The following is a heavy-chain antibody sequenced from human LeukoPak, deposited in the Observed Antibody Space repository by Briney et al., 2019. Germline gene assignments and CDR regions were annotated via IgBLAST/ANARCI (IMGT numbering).Heavy chain of an antibody. CDR2: IRQDGGEK. CDR1: GFTFSSYW. V-gene: IGHV3-7*01. Sequence: GGSLRLSCAASGFTFSSYWMNWVRQAPGKGLEWVASIRQDGGEKSYMDSVRGRFSISRDNTKNSLFLQMSSLRAEDTAVYYCARDGTAAGLYFDLWGQGTLVTVSS. CDR3: ARDGTAAGLYFDL. D-gene: IGHD6-13*01. J-gene: IGHJ4*01.